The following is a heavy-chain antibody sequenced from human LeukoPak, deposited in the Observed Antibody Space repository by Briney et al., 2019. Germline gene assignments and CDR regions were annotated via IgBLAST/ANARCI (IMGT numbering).Heavy chain of an antibody. CDR1: GFTVSSNY. V-gene: IGHV3-53*01. Sequence: GGSLRLSCAASGFTVSSNYMSWVRQASGKGLEWVSVIYSGGSTYYADSVKGRFTISRDNSKNTLYLQMNSLRAEDTAVYYCARDRREYYYGSGSKGIGYFDYWGQGTLVTVSS. CDR3: ARDRREYYYGSGSKGIGYFDY. CDR2: IYSGGST. J-gene: IGHJ4*02. D-gene: IGHD3-10*01.